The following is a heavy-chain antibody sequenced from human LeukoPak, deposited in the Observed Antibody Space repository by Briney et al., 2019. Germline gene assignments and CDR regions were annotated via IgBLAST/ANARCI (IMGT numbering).Heavy chain of an antibody. D-gene: IGHD2-2*01. CDR3: ARGGLEYQLPSYFDY. Sequence: SETLSLTCTVSGVSISSSTSYWGWIRQPPGKGLEWIGNIYYTGSTYNNPSLKSRVTISVDTSKNQFSLKLSSVTAADTAVYYCARGGLEYQLPSYFDYWGQGTLVTVSS. V-gene: IGHV4-39*07. CDR1: GVSISSSTSY. J-gene: IGHJ4*02. CDR2: IYYTGST.